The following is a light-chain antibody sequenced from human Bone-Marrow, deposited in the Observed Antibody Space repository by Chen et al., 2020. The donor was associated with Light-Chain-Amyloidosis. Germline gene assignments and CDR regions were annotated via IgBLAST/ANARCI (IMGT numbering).Light chain of an antibody. CDR1: SSDVGGDNH. J-gene: IGLJ1*01. CDR2: EVT. V-gene: IGLV2-14*01. CDR3: SSYTITNTLV. Sequence: QSALTQPASVSGSPGQSITISCTGTSSDVGGDNHVSWYQQHPDKDPKLMIYEVTNRNSWVPDRFSGSKSDNTASLTISGLQHEDEADYFCSSYTITNTLVFGSGTRVTVL.